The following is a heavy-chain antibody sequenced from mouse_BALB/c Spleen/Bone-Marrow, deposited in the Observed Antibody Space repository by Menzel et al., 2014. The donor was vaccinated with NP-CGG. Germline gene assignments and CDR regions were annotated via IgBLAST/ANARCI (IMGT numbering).Heavy chain of an antibody. Sequence: VQLVESGPELVKPGALVKISCKASGYTFTSYDISWVKQRPGQGLEWIGWIYPGDGSTKYNEKFKGKATLTADKSSSTAYMQVSSLTSENSAVYFCAMTARGGFAYWGQGTLVTVSA. J-gene: IGHJ3*01. V-gene: IGHV1S56*01. CDR1: GYTFTSYD. CDR3: AMTARGGFAY. D-gene: IGHD3-2*01. CDR2: IYPGDGST.